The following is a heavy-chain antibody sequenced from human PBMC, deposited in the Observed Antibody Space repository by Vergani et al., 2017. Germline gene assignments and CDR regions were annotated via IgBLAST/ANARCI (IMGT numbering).Heavy chain of an antibody. J-gene: IGHJ4*02. Sequence: QVQLKESGPGLVGPSETLSLTCTVSGGPFSGGSHYWSWIRQSAGKGLEWIGRIYNTGGTNYDPSLKTRVTMSVDTSKNQFSLKLASVTAADTAIYYCAGLSSGFVAWGPGTPVTVSS. V-gene: IGHV4-61*02. CDR1: GGPFSGGSHY. D-gene: IGHD5-12*01. CDR3: AGLSSGFVA. CDR2: IYNTGGT.